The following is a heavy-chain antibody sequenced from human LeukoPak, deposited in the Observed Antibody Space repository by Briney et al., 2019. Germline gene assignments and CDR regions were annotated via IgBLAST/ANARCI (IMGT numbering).Heavy chain of an antibody. J-gene: IGHJ4*02. Sequence: GGSLRLSCAASGFTVSSNYMSWVRQAPGKGLEWVSVIYSGGSTYYADSVKGRFTISRDNSKNTLYLQMNSLRAEDTAVYYCAKDDLLYSSSSVSDYWGQGTLVTVSS. D-gene: IGHD6-6*01. CDR3: AKDDLLYSSSSVSDY. CDR1: GFTVSSNY. CDR2: IYSGGST. V-gene: IGHV3-66*01.